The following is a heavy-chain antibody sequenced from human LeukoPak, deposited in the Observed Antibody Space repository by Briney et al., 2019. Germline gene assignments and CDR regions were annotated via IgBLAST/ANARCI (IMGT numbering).Heavy chain of an antibody. CDR3: ARDPKGPGSYRSYFDY. CDR1: GGSISSGGYY. Sequence: SETLSLTCTVSGGSISSGGYYWRWIRQPPGKGLEWIGYIYHSGSTYYNPSLKSRVTITVDRSKNQFSLKLSSVTAADTAVYYCARDPKGPGSYRSYFDYWGQGTLVTVSS. J-gene: IGHJ4*02. CDR2: IYHSGST. V-gene: IGHV4-30-2*01. D-gene: IGHD1-26*01.